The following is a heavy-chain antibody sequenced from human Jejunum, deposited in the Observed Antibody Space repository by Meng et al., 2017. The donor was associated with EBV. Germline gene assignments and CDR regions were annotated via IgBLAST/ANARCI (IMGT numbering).Heavy chain of an antibody. CDR1: GFTFRSYA. CDR2: INNSGDRT. Sequence: EVQLLGAGGGLVQPGGSLRLSCEASGFTFRSYAMSWVRQAPGKGLEWVSAINNSGDRTQYADSVKGRFTISRDNSKNTLYLQLNSLRADDTAVYYCVRGPPPDTWGQGTLVTVSS. J-gene: IGHJ5*02. V-gene: IGHV3-23*01. CDR3: VRGPPPDT.